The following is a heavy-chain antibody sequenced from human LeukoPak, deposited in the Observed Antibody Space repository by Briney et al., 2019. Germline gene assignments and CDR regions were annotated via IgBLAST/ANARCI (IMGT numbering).Heavy chain of an antibody. J-gene: IGHJ6*03. Sequence: QPGGSLRLSCAASGFTFSSYWMSWVRQAPGKGLEWVANIKQDGSEKYYVDSVKGRFTISRDNAKNSLYLQMNSLRAEDTAVYYCARGSAGPYYYYYMDVWDKGTTVTVSS. CDR3: ARGSAGPYYYYYMDV. CDR1: GFTFSSYW. V-gene: IGHV3-7*01. CDR2: IKQDGSEK.